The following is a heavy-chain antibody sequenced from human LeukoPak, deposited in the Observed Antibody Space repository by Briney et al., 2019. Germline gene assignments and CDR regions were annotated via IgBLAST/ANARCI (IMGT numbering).Heavy chain of an antibody. CDR1: GYTFTGYY. V-gene: IGHV1-2*02. Sequence: ASVKVSCKASGYTFTGYYMHWVRQAPGQGLEWMGWINPNSGGTNYAQKFQGRVTMTRDTSISTAYMELSRLRSDDTAVYYCARPRDYGVDYYYGMDVWGQGTTVTVSS. CDR3: ARPRDYGVDYYYGMDV. CDR2: INPNSGGT. J-gene: IGHJ6*02. D-gene: IGHD4-17*01.